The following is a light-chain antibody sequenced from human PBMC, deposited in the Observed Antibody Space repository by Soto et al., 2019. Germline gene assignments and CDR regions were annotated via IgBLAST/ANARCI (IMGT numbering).Light chain of an antibody. V-gene: IGLV2-23*01. CDR3: CSFAGGSTYV. CDR2: EGG. Sequence: QSVLTQPASVSGSPGQSITLSCTGTSSDVGSYNLVSWYQQHPGKAPKLMISEGGKRPSGVSNRFSGSKSGNTASLTISGLQAEDEADYYCCSFAGGSTYVFGTGTKATDL. CDR1: SSDVGSYNL. J-gene: IGLJ1*01.